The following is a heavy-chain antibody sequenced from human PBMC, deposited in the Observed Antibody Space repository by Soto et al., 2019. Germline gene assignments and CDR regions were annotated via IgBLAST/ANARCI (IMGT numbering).Heavy chain of an antibody. D-gene: IGHD2-2*01. CDR2: ISSSSSTI. Sequence: GGPLRLSCAASGFTFSSYSMNWVRPAPGKGLEWVSYISSSSSTIYYADSVKGRFTISRDNAKNSLYLQMNSLRAEDTAVYYCARDSRLLVVPAEDAFDIWGQGTMVTVSS. J-gene: IGHJ3*02. CDR1: GFTFSSYS. V-gene: IGHV3-48*01. CDR3: ARDSRLLVVPAEDAFDI.